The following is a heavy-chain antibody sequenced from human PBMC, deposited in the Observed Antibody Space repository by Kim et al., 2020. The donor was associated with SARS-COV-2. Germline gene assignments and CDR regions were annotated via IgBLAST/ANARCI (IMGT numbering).Heavy chain of an antibody. J-gene: IGHJ4*01. CDR1: GGSISSYY. D-gene: IGHD2-2*01. Sequence: SETLSLTCTVSGGSISSYYWSWIRQPPGKGLEWIGYIYYSGSTNYNPSLKSRVTISVDTSKNQFSLKLSSVTAADTAVYYCARYAYLSSTSFYHFDSWG. CDR2: IYYSGST. CDR3: ARYAYLSSTSFYHFDS. V-gene: IGHV4-59*01.